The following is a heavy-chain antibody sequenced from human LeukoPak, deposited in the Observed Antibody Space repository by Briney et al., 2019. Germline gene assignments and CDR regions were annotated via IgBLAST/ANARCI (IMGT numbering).Heavy chain of an antibody. V-gene: IGHV3-21*01. CDR3: ARSNPSGGYYSDY. CDR2: ISSSSRYI. J-gene: IGHJ4*02. D-gene: IGHD3-3*01. Sequence: PGGSLRLSCAASGFTFSSYAMSWVRQAPGKGLEWVSSISSSSRYIYYADSVKGRFTISRDNAKNSLYLQMNSLRAEDTALYYCARSNPSGGYYSDYWGQGTLVTVSS. CDR1: GFTFSSYA.